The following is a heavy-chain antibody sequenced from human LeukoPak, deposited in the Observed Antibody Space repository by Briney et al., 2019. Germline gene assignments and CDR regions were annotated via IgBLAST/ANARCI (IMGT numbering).Heavy chain of an antibody. D-gene: IGHD3-16*01. V-gene: IGHV3-9*01. CDR3: ARGGVFDY. Sequence: PGGSLRLSCAVSGFTFDDYAMHWVRQVPGKGLEWVSGISWNSDTIDLADSVKGRLTISRDNAKNSLYLQMNSLRAEDTAVYYCARGGVFDYWGQGTLVTVSS. CDR1: GFTFDDYA. J-gene: IGHJ4*02. CDR2: ISWNSDTI.